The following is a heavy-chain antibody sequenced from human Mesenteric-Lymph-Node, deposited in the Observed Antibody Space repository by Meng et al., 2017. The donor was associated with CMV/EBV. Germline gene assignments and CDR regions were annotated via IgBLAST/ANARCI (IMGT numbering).Heavy chain of an antibody. CDR1: GFSFSDYG. J-gene: IGHJ4*02. Sequence: GESLKISCAASGFSFSDYGVHWVRQAPGKGLEWVAFMRYDGRNKYYANSVKGRFIISRDNSKNTVYLEMNSLISEDTAVYYCAKESGYWDPDYWGQGTLVTVSS. V-gene: IGHV3-30*02. CDR3: AKESGYWDPDY. D-gene: IGHD2-8*02. CDR2: MRYDGRNK.